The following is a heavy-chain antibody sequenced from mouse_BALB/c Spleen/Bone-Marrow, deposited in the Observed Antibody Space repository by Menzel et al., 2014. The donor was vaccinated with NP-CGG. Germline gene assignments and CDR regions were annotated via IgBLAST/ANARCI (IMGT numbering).Heavy chain of an antibody. J-gene: IGHJ4*01. D-gene: IGHD2-1*01. Sequence: DLVKPGASLKLSCKASGYTFTSYWINWIKQRPGQGLEWIGRIAPGSGSTYYNEMFKGTATLTVDTSSSTAYIQLSSLSSEDSAVYFCARFPIYYGNYGAMDYWGQGTSVTVSS. CDR2: IAPGSGST. V-gene: IGHV1S41*01. CDR3: ARFPIYYGNYGAMDY. CDR1: GYTFTSYW.